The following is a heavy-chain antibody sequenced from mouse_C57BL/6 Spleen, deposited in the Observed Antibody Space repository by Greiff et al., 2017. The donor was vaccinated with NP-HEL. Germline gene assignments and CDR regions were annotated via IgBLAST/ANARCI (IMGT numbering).Heavy chain of an antibody. Sequence: VMLVESGAELVRPGTSVKMSCKASGYTFTNYWIGWAKQRPGHGLEWIGDIYPGGGYTNYNEKFKGKATLTADKSSSTAYMQFSSLTSEDSAIYYCARWVYGSGLDYWGQGTTLTVSS. V-gene: IGHV1-63*01. J-gene: IGHJ2*01. CDR1: GYTFTNYW. D-gene: IGHD1-1*01. CDR2: IYPGGGYT. CDR3: ARWVYGSGLDY.